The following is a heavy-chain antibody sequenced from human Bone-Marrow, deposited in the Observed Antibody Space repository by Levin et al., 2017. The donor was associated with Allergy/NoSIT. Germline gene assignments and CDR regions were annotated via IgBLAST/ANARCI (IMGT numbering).Heavy chain of an antibody. Sequence: ASVKVSCKASGYTFSHYGLSWVRQAPGQGPEWMGWISTVTANTDYAQKFQGRLTLTTDTSTETAYMELRNLKSDDTGTYFCARDRDYGSGTPPNYWGQGTLVTVS. CDR2: ISTVTANT. D-gene: IGHD3-10*01. J-gene: IGHJ4*02. CDR1: GYTFSHYG. V-gene: IGHV1-18*01. CDR3: ARDRDYGSGTPPNY.